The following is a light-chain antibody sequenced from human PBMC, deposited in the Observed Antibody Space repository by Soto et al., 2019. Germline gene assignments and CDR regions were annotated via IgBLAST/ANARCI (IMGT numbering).Light chain of an antibody. V-gene: IGKV3-15*01. CDR3: QQYNNWPPWT. J-gene: IGKJ1*01. Sequence: EIVMTQSPATLSVSPGERATLSCRASQSVSSNLAWYQQKPGQAPRLLIYGASTRATGIPGRLSGSGSGTEFTLTISSLQSEEFAVYYCQQYNNWPPWTFGQGTKVEIK. CDR2: GAS. CDR1: QSVSSN.